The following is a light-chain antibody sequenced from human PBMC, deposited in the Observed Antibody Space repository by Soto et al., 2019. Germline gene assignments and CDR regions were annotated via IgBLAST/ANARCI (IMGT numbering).Light chain of an antibody. Sequence: IVVTQYTGTLSLSPGEKATLSCRASQSVGDTFLSWYQQKPGQAPRLLIYGASTRATGIPARFSGSGSGTEFTLTISGLQSEDFAVYYCQQYNNWPRTFGPGANVDI. CDR2: GAS. J-gene: IGKJ3*01. V-gene: IGKV3-15*01. CDR1: QSVGDT. CDR3: QQYNNWPRT.